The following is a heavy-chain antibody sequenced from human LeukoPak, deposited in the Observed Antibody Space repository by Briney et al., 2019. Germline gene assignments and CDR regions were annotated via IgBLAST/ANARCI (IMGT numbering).Heavy chain of an antibody. CDR1: GYSFTSHG. D-gene: IGHD3-10*01. V-gene: IGHV1-18*01. CDR2: ISAYNGHT. J-gene: IGHJ4*02. CDR3: ARDYGSGSSSSDY. Sequence: ASVKVSCKASGYSFTSHGISWVRQAPGQGLEWMGWISAYNGHTNYAQKLQGRVTMTTDTSTGTAYMELRRLRSEDTAVYYCARDYGSGSSSSDYWGQGTLVTVSS.